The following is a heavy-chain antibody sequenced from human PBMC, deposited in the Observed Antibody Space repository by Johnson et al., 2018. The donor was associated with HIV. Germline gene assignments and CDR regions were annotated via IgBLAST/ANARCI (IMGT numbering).Heavy chain of an antibody. Sequence: VQLVESGGGLVQPGGSLRLSCAASGFTVSSNYMSWVRQAPGKGLEWVSVIYSGGSTYSTDSVKGRFTISRDNAKSSLYVEMNSLRAEDTAVYHCARGAMTMTQKGAFDVWGQGTMVTVSS. V-gene: IGHV3-66*01. CDR3: ARGAMTMTQKGAFDV. CDR2: IYSGGST. J-gene: IGHJ3*01. CDR1: GFTVSSNY.